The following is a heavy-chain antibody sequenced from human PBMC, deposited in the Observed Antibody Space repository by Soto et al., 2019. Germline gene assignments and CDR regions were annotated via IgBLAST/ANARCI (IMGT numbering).Heavy chain of an antibody. Sequence: GGSLRLSCIASGFTFSSYGMHWVRQAPGKGLEWVAVIWQDGSKKENVDSVKGRFIISRDNSKNTLYLQMNSLRAEDTAEYYCARDGILDYDILTGHKYYYYYGMDVWGQGTTVTVSS. V-gene: IGHV3-33*01. CDR1: GFTFSSYG. D-gene: IGHD3-9*01. CDR3: ARDGILDYDILTGHKYYYYYGMDV. CDR2: IWQDGSKK. J-gene: IGHJ6*02.